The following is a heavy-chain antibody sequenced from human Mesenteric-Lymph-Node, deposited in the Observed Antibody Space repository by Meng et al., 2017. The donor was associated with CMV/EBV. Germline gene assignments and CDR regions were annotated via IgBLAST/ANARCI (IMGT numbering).Heavy chain of an antibody. D-gene: IGHD2-15*01. V-gene: IGHV3-21*01. J-gene: IGHJ4*02. CDR3: ARDRSQKFCSGSTCYYY. Sequence: FNFISYNMNWVRQAPGQGLEWVSSISVSSSNIYYADSVKGRFTVSRDNAKDSLYLQMNSLRAEDTAVYYCARDRSQKFCSGSTCYYYWGRGTLVTVSS. CDR1: FNFISYN. CDR2: ISVSSSNI.